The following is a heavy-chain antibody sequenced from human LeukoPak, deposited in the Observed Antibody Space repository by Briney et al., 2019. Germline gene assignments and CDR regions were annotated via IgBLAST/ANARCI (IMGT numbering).Heavy chain of an antibody. D-gene: IGHD3-10*01. CDR3: TTDLYRFGVLFDY. J-gene: IGHJ4*02. Sequence: GGSLRLSCGASGYTLRNAYVRCVRHAPGKGREWGGHIKKKTDGGTTDYAAPVKGRFTISRDDSKNTLYLHMNSLKTEDTAVYYCTTDLYRFGVLFDYWGQGTLVTVSS. V-gene: IGHV3-15*01. CDR2: IKKKTDGGTT. CDR1: GYTLRNAY.